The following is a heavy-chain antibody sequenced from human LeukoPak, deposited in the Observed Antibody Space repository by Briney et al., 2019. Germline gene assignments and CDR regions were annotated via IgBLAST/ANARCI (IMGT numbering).Heavy chain of an antibody. CDR1: GYTFTSYG. J-gene: IGHJ4*02. D-gene: IGHD4-17*01. CDR3: ARYVSEEDYGAYVGDY. CDR2: ISAYNGNT. V-gene: IGHV1-18*01. Sequence: GVSVKVSCKASGYTFTSYGISWVRQAPGQGLEWMGWISAYNGNTNYAQKLQGRVTMTTDTSTSTAYMELRSLRTDDTAVYYCARYVSEEDYGAYVGDYWGQGTLVTVSS.